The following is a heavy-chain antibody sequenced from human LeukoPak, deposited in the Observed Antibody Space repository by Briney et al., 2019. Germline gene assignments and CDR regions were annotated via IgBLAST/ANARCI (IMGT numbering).Heavy chain of an antibody. CDR2: LSHDGETE. J-gene: IGHJ3*01. CDR3: AKVRVMLINYDAFDV. CDR1: GFTVSSYA. Sequence: GGSLRLSCAASGFTVSSYAMHWVRQAPGKGLEWVAGLSHDGETEYYADSVRGRFTISRDNSRNTLYLQMSSLGPEDTAMYYCAKVRVMLINYDAFDVWGRGTLVTVSS. D-gene: IGHD3-10*01. V-gene: IGHV3-30*18.